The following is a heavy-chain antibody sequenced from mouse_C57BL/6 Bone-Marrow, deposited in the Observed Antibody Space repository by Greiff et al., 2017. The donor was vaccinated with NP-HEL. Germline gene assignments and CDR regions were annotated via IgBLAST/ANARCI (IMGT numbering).Heavy chain of an antibody. Sequence: EVQGVESGGDLVKPGGSLKLSCAASGFTFSSYGMSWVRQTPDKRLEWVATLSSGGSYTYYPDSVKGRFTISRDNAKNTLYLQMSSLKSEDTAMYYCARHYYSNYFDYWGQGTTLTVSS. CDR1: GFTFSSYG. CDR2: LSSGGSYT. CDR3: ARHYYSNYFDY. J-gene: IGHJ2*01. D-gene: IGHD2-5*01. V-gene: IGHV5-6*01.